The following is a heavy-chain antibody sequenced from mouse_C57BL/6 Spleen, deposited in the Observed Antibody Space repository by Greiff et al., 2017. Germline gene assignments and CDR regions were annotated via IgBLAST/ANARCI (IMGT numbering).Heavy chain of an antibody. V-gene: IGHV6-3*01. J-gene: IGHJ4*01. Sequence: EVKVVESGGGLVQPGGSMKLSCVASGFTFSNYWMNWVRQSPEKGLEWVAQIRLKSDNYATHYAESVKGRFTISRDDSKSSVYLQMNNLRAEDTGIYYCIFYYYAMDYWGQGTSVTVSS. CDR1: GFTFSNYW. CDR3: IFYYYAMDY. CDR2: IRLKSDNYAT.